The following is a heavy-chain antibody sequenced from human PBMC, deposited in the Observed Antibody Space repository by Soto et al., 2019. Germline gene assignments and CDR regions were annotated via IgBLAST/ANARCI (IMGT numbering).Heavy chain of an antibody. J-gene: IGHJ6*02. CDR1: GGSISSSNYY. Sequence: QLQLQESGPGLVKPSETLSLTCTVSGGSISSSNYYWGWIRQPPGKGLECIGSIYYSGSTYYNPSLKSRVTISGDTSKNQFSLTLSSVTAADTAVYYCARGVYYYGSGSSLDVWGQGTTVTVSS. CDR3: ARGVYYYGSGSSLDV. D-gene: IGHD3-10*01. V-gene: IGHV4-39*01. CDR2: IYYSGST.